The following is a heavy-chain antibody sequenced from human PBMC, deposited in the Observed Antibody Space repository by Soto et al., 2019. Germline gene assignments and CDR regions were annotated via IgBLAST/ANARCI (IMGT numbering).Heavy chain of an antibody. CDR1: RGSISSGGYY. CDR3: ARDLSYGLLGELVF. Sequence: SETLSITCTVYRGSISSGGYYWSWIRQHPGKGLEWIGYIYYSGSTYYNPSLKSRVTISVDTSKKQFSLKLSSVTAADTAVYYCARDLSYGLLGELVFCGQGALVTV. CDR2: IYYSGST. V-gene: IGHV4-31*03. D-gene: IGHD5-18*01. J-gene: IGHJ4*02.